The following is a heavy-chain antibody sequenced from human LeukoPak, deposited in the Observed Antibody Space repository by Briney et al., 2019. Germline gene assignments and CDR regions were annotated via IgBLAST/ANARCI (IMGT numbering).Heavy chain of an antibody. D-gene: IGHD1-1*01. CDR3: AKGHDTRTATLDY. CDR1: AFNFSICA. Sequence: GGSLRLSCAASAFNFSICAMIWVRQAPGKGLEWVSAIGGSDGGTYYADSVKGRFTISRDNSRNTLYLEMNSLTAEDTAIYYCAKGHDTRTATLDYWGQGTVVTVSS. J-gene: IGHJ4*02. CDR2: IGGSDGGT. V-gene: IGHV3-23*01.